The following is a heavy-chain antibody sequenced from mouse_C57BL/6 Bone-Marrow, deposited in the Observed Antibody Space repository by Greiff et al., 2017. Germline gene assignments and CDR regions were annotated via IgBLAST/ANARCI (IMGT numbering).Heavy chain of an antibody. D-gene: IGHD1-2*01. Sequence: EVQLQQSGAELVRPGASVKLSCTASGFNIKDDYMHWVKQRPEQGLEWIGWIDPENGATEYASKFQGKATITADTSSNTAYLQLSSLTSEDTAVYYCTSFLDYAMDYWGQGTSVTGSS. CDR3: TSFLDYAMDY. V-gene: IGHV14-4*01. CDR1: GFNIKDDY. CDR2: IDPENGAT. J-gene: IGHJ4*01.